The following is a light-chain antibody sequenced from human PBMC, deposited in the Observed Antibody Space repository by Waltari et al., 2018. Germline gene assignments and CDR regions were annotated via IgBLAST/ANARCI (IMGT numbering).Light chain of an antibody. J-gene: IGLJ3*02. Sequence: ALGQTVRFTCQGDSLRTSYASWYQLKPGQAPVLVIYGKDKRPSGIPDRISGYSSGTTSSLTITGAQAEDEADYYCSSRNGRANQVVFAGGTKVTVL. CDR1: SLRTSY. CDR2: GKD. V-gene: IGLV3-19*01. CDR3: SSRNGRANQVV.